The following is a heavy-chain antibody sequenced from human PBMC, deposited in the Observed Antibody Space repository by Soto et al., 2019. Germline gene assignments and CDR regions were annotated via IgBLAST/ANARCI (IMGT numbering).Heavy chain of an antibody. J-gene: IGHJ6*02. D-gene: IGHD3-16*01. V-gene: IGHV4-61*01. CDR1: GGAVSSRLHY. CDR2: IYNSGST. CDR3: ARAPGGIWDV. Sequence: SETLSLTCTVPGGAVSSRLHYRSWIREDPGKGLEWMVAIYNSGSTDSNPSLKSRVTMSVDTSKNQCSLKLSSVTASDTAVYYGARAPGGIWDVWGQGTTVPVS.